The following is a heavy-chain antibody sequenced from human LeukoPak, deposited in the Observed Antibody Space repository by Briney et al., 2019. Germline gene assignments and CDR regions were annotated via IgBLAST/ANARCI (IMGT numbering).Heavy chain of an antibody. CDR3: ARNLEYSSGWYQIPYYYYYYGMDV. CDR1: GYTFTGYY. J-gene: IGHJ6*02. CDR2: INPNSGGT. D-gene: IGHD6-19*01. Sequence: ASVKVCCKASGYTFTGYYMHWVRQAPGQGLEWMGWINPNSGGTNYAQKFQGRVTMTRDTSISTAYMELSRLRSDDTAVYYCARNLEYSSGWYQIPYYYYYYGMDVWGQGTTVTVSS. V-gene: IGHV1-2*02.